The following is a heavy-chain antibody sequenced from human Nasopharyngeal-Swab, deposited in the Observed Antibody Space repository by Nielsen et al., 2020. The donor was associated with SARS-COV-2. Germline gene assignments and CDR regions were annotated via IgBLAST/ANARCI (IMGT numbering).Heavy chain of an antibody. CDR3: AREKTHYDSSGYYYLWFDP. Sequence: RQAPGKGLEWIGEINHSGSTNYNPSLKSRVTISVDTSKNQFSLKLSSVTAADTAVYYCAREKTHYDSSGYYYLWFDPWGQGTLVTVSS. J-gene: IGHJ5*02. V-gene: IGHV4-34*13. D-gene: IGHD3-22*01. CDR2: INHSGST.